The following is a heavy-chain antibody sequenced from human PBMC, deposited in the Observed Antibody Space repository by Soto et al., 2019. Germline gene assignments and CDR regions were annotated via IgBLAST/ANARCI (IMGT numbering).Heavy chain of an antibody. CDR2: ISAYNGNT. Sequence: ASVKVSCKASGYTFTSYGISWVRQAPGQGLEWMGWISAYNGNTNYAQKLQGRVTMTTDTSTSTAYMELRSLRSDDTAVYYCARVRSVVAARLSSPFDYWGQGTLVTVSS. J-gene: IGHJ4*02. CDR3: ARVRSVVAARLSSPFDY. V-gene: IGHV1-18*01. D-gene: IGHD6-6*01. CDR1: GYTFTSYG.